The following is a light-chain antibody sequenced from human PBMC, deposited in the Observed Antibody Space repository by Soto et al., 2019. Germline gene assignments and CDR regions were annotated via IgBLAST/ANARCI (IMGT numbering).Light chain of an antibody. J-gene: IGLJ1*01. V-gene: IGLV2-14*01. Sequence: QSALTQPPSASGSPGQSVTISCTGTSSDVGGFDYVSWYQKHPGKAPKVIIYEVSNRPSEISNRFSGSKSGNTASLTISGLQAEDEADYYCSSYTSGSTYVFGTGTKLTVL. CDR2: EVS. CDR1: SSDVGGFDY. CDR3: SSYTSGSTYV.